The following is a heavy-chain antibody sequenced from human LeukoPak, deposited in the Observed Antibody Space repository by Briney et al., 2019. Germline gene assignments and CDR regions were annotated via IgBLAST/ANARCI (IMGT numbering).Heavy chain of an antibody. CDR3: ARGYTSGWYLDY. D-gene: IGHD6-19*01. V-gene: IGHV4-59*08. Sequence: GTLSLTCTVSGGSIGSYYWSWIRQPPGKGLEWIGYIYFSGSTHYNPSLKSRVTISVDTSKNQFSLKLSSVTAADAAVYYCARGYTSGWYLDYWGQGTLVTVSS. CDR2: IYFSGST. J-gene: IGHJ4*02. CDR1: GGSIGSYY.